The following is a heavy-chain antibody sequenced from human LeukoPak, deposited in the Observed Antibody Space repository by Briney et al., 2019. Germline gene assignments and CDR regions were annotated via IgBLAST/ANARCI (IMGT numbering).Heavy chain of an antibody. Sequence: GASAKVSCKASGYTFSNYFMHWVRQAPGQGLEWMGWINPNSGGTNYAQKFQGRVTMTRDTSISTAYMELSRLRSDDTAVYYCICRDLAYCGGDCYSEFDYWGQGTLVTVSS. CDR1: GYTFSNYF. J-gene: IGHJ4*02. CDR3: ICRDLAYCGGDCYSEFDY. D-gene: IGHD2-21*02. CDR2: INPNSGGT. V-gene: IGHV1-2*02.